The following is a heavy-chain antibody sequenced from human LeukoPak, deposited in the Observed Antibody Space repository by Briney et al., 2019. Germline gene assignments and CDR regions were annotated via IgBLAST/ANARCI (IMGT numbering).Heavy chain of an antibody. D-gene: IGHD3-22*01. CDR3: ARIYYDSSGYYNGWAFDI. CDR1: GFTFSSYW. V-gene: IGHV3-7*01. J-gene: IGHJ3*02. CDR2: IKQDGSEK. Sequence: QPGGSLRLSCAASGFTFSSYWMSWVRQAPGKGLEWVANIKQDGSEKYYVDSVKGRFTISRDNAKNSLYLQMNSLRAEDTAVYYCARIYYDSSGYYNGWAFDIWGQGTMVTVSS.